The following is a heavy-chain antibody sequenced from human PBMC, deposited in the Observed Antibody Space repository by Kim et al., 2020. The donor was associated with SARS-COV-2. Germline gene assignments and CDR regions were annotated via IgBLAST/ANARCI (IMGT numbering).Heavy chain of an antibody. D-gene: IGHD3-3*01. Sequence: TKYSQKFQGRVTITRDTSASTAYMELSSLRSEDTAVYYCAREGEWSHFDYWGQGTLVTVSS. CDR2: T. CDR3: AREGEWSHFDY. V-gene: IGHV1-3*01. J-gene: IGHJ4*02.